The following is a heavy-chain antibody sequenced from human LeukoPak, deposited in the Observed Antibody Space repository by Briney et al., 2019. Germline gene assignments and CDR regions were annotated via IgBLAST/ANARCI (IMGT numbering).Heavy chain of an antibody. CDR3: ASSSSPWSRDQNWFDP. J-gene: IGHJ5*02. V-gene: IGHV4-39*07. CDR2: IYYSGST. D-gene: IGHD2-2*01. CDR1: GGSTSSSSYY. Sequence: SETLSLTCTVSGGSTSSSSYYWGWIRQPPGKGLEWIGSIYYSGSTYYNPSLKSRVTISVDTSKNQFSLKLSSVTAADTAVYYCASSSSPWSRDQNWFDPWGQGTLVTVSS.